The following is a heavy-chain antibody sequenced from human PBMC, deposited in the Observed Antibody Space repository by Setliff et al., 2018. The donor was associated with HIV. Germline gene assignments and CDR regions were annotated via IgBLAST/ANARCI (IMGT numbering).Heavy chain of an antibody. CDR1: GGSISSYY. D-gene: IGHD6-13*01. Sequence: SETLSLTCTVSGGSISSYYWSWIRQPPGKGLEWIGYIYYSGTTNYNPSLKSRVTISVDTSKNQFSLKLSSVTAADTAVYYCARHWYSSSWYHVFDIWGQGTMVTRLL. V-gene: IGHV4-59*08. CDR3: ARHWYSSSWYHVFDI. CDR2: IYYSGTT. J-gene: IGHJ3*02.